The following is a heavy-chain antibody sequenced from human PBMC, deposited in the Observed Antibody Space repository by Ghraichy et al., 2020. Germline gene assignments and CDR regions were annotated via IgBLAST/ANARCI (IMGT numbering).Heavy chain of an antibody. V-gene: IGHV3-74*01. J-gene: IGHJ5*01. Sequence: GGSLRLSCAASGFTFSNYWMHWVRQAPGKGLVWVSRVNGGGISVNYADSVKGRFTIPRDNAKNTLYLQMDSLRAEDTAVYYCAKVSGYNWFDSWGLGTPVIVSS. D-gene: IGHD5-12*01. CDR1: GFTFSNYW. CDR2: VNGGGISV. CDR3: AKVSGYNWFDS.